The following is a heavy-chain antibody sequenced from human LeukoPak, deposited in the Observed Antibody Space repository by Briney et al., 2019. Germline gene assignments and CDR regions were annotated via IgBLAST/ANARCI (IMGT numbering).Heavy chain of an antibody. V-gene: IGHV3-11*01. CDR2: ISSSGSTI. D-gene: IGHD3-22*01. CDR3: ARALYYDSSGYYYGH. J-gene: IGHJ4*02. CDR1: GFTFSDYY. Sequence: GGSLRLSCAASGFTFSDYYMSWIRQAPGKGLEWVSYISSSGSTIYYADSVKGRFTISRDNAKNSLYLQMNSLRAEDTAVYYCARALYYDSSGYYYGHWGQGTLVTVSS.